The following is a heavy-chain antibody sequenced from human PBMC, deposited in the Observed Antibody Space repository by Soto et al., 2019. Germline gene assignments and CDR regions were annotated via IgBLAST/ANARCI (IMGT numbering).Heavy chain of an antibody. V-gene: IGHV1-46*01. Sequence: ASVKVSCKASGYTFTSYCMHWVRQAPGQGLEWMGIINPSGGSTSYAQKFQGRVTMTRDTSTSTVYMELSSLRSEDTAVYYCARDAEYYHDSSAPYYYYGMDVWGQGTTVTVSS. CDR1: GYTFTSYC. D-gene: IGHD3-22*01. CDR2: INPSGGST. CDR3: ARDAEYYHDSSAPYYYYGMDV. J-gene: IGHJ6*02.